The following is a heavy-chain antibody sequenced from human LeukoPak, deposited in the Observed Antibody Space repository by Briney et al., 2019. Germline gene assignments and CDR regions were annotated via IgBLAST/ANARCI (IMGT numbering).Heavy chain of an antibody. D-gene: IGHD3-22*01. CDR1: GFTFSSHA. J-gene: IGHJ4*02. Sequence: PRGSLRLSCAASGFTFSSHAMSWVRQAPGKGLEWVSGISGSGGSTYYADSVKGRFTISRDNSKNTLYLQMNSLRAEDTAVYYCATAYYYDSRGYDPVDYWGQGTLVTVSS. CDR2: ISGSGGST. V-gene: IGHV3-23*01. CDR3: ATAYYYDSRGYDPVDY.